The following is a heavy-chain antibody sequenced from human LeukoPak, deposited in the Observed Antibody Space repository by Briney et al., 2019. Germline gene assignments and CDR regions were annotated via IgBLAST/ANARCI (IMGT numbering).Heavy chain of an antibody. J-gene: IGHJ4*02. CDR1: GFSFSTYA. V-gene: IGHV3-33*01. Sequence: GGSLRLSCSASGFSFSTYAMHWVRQAPGKGLEWVALIWHDASHTFYTDSVKGRFTISRDNSKNTVYLQMNSLGGEDTAVYYCAGEIFGSGSYPDYWGQGTLVTVSS. CDR3: AGEIFGSGSYPDY. CDR2: IWHDASHT. D-gene: IGHD3-10*01.